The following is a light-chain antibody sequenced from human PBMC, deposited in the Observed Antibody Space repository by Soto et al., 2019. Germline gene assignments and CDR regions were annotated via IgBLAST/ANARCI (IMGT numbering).Light chain of an antibody. Sequence: ETVLTQSPATLSVSPGDRVTLSCRASQTVGNSLAWYQQKPGQAPRLLLHSASTRVTGVPVRFSGSGFGTEFKLTISSLQSEDSAIYYCQQYYHWPPITFGPGTRLEI. J-gene: IGKJ5*01. CDR1: QTVGNS. V-gene: IGKV3-15*01. CDR2: SAS. CDR3: QQYYHWPPIT.